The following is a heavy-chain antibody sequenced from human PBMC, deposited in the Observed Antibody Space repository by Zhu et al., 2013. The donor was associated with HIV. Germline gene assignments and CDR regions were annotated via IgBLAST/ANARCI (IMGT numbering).Heavy chain of an antibody. CDR2: ISGYNGKR. CDR3: ARVPWAVRDGDFWSNTHYYYYGMDV. Sequence: QLQLVQSGAEVKKPGASVKVSCKASGYTFTSYGISWVRQAPGQGLEWMGWISGYNGKRKYAQTLQGRVTMTRDTSISTAYMELSRLRSDDTAVYYCARVPWAVRDGDFWSNTHYYYYGMDVWGQGTTVTVSS. V-gene: IGHV1-18*01. J-gene: IGHJ6*02. D-gene: IGHD3-3*01. CDR1: GYTFTSYG.